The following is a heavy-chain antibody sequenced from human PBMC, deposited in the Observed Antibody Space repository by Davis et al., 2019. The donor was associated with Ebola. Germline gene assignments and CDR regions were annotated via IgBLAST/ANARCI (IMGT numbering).Heavy chain of an antibody. CDR2: IYHGDSDT. D-gene: IGHD3-16*02. CDR3: ARRLHYDYIWGSYRYTGYFDY. CDR1: GYSFPNYW. J-gene: IGHJ4*02. Sequence: GESLKISCQGSGYSFPNYWIAWVRQMPGKGLEWMGIIYHGDSDTRYSPSFQGQVTISADKSISTAYLQWSSLKASDTAMYYCARRLHYDYIWGSYRYTGYFDYWGQGTLVTVSS. V-gene: IGHV5-51*01.